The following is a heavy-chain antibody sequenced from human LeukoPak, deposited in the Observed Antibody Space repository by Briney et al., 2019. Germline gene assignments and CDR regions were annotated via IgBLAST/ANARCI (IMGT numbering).Heavy chain of an antibody. CDR3: ARDMGRYSGYDYDY. D-gene: IGHD5-12*01. J-gene: IGHJ4*02. CDR2: IHPNTGAT. CDR1: GYTFTDYY. V-gene: IGHV1-2*02. Sequence: ASVKVSCKTSGYTFTDYYLHWVRHAPGQGLEWVGWIHPNTGATHHAQKFQGRLTMTTDTSTSTVYMELPRLRSVDTAVYYCARDMGRYSGYDYDYWGQGTLVTASS.